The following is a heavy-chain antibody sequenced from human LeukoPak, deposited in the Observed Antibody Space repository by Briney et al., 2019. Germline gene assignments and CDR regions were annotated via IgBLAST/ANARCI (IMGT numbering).Heavy chain of an antibody. CDR1: GFTFSRYA. Sequence: GGSLRLSCSGLGFTFSRYAFHWFRQAPGKGLEYVLDISTNGASTYNTESVKGRFASSRDNSKNTVYLQISRLSAEDTAEYYCVKGIGAASRWFDPWGQGTLVTVSS. J-gene: IGHJ5*02. CDR3: VKGIGAASRWFDP. V-gene: IGHV3-64D*06. CDR2: ISTNGAST. D-gene: IGHD6-25*01.